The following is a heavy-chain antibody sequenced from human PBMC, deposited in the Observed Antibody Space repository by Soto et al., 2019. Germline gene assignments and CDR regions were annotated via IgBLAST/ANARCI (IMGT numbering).Heavy chain of an antibody. CDR2: VYATGTT. CDR1: GGSISKFY. CDR3: VRDGSKTLRDWFDP. V-gene: IGHV4-4*07. Sequence: QVHLQESGPGLVKPSETLSLSCSVSGGSISKFYWSWIRKTAGKGLAGMGRVYATGTTDYNPSLRSRVAMSVDISRKTFSLRLTSVTAADTGMYYCVRDGSKTLRDWFDPWGQGKLVTVSS. J-gene: IGHJ5*02.